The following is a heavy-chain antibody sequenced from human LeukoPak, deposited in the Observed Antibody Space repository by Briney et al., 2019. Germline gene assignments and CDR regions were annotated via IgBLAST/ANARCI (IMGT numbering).Heavy chain of an antibody. D-gene: IGHD1-26*01. Sequence: SETLSLTCTVSVGSISSSRYYWGWIRQPPGKGLEWIGSIYYSGRTYYNPSLKSRVTISVDTSKNQFSLKLSSVTAADTAVYYCARDLAEPSGTLEFDPWGQGTLVTVSS. J-gene: IGHJ5*02. CDR1: VGSISSSRYY. CDR3: ARDLAEPSGTLEFDP. V-gene: IGHV4-39*07. CDR2: IYYSGRT.